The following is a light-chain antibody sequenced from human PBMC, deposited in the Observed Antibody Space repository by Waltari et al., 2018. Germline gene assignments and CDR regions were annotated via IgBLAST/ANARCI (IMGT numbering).Light chain of an antibody. J-gene: IGKJ2*01. CDR3: QQYNNWPPYT. CDR1: QSVGSN. V-gene: IGKV3-15*01. Sequence: EIVMTQSPATLSVSPGDTASLSCRASQSVGSNLAWYQQKPGQAPRLLVYGEYTRATGSPARFSGSGSGTEFTLTSSSLQYEDFAVYYCQQYNNWPPYTFGQGTKLEIK. CDR2: GEY.